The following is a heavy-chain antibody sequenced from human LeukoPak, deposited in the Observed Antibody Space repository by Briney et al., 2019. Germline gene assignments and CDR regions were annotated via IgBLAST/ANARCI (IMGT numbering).Heavy chain of an antibody. CDR3: ARAVVGKEDLDY. V-gene: IGHV3-30*13. Sequence: GGSLRLSCAASGFTFSSYGMHWVRQAPGKGLEWVAVISHDGSTKYYADSVKGRFTISRDNSKNRLYLQMNSLRAEDTAVYYCARAVVGKEDLDYWGQGTLVTVSS. J-gene: IGHJ4*02. CDR2: ISHDGSTK. D-gene: IGHD6-13*01. CDR1: GFTFSSYG.